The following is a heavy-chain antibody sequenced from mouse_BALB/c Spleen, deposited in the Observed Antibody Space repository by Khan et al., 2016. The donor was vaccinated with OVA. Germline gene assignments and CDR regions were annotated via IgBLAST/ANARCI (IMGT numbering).Heavy chain of an antibody. V-gene: IGHV1S81*02. D-gene: IGHD1-1*01. CDR1: GYTFTSYW. CDR2: TNPTNGRT. Sequence: QVQLQQSGAELVKAGASVKMSCKASGYTFTSYWMHWVQQRPGQGLEWFAETNPTNGRTYYNEQFTSKATLTVDTSSSTAYMLLSGPTFEDSAVYYCARIKKIVATYIDYGGQGTTLTGSS. J-gene: IGHJ2*01. CDR3: ARIKKIVATYIDY.